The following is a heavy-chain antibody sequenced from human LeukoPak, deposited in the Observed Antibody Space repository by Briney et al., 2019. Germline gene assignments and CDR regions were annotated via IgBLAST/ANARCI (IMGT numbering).Heavy chain of an antibody. D-gene: IGHD3-9*01. CDR3: ARPAALVLRYFDWLLSY. Sequence: GGSLRLSCAASGFTFSSYAMHWVRQAPGKGLEWVAVISYDGSNKYYADSVKGRFTISRDNSKNTLYLQMNSLRAEDTAVYYCARPAALVLRYFDWLLSYWGQGTLVTVS. J-gene: IGHJ4*02. V-gene: IGHV3-30-3*01. CDR2: ISYDGSNK. CDR1: GFTFSSYA.